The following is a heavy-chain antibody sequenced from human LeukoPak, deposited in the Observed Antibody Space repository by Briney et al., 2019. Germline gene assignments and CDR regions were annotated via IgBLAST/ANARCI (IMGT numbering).Heavy chain of an antibody. CDR2: ISGRTGAT. D-gene: IGHD6-13*01. J-gene: IGHJ4*02. CDR3: AGIWGPSSSWPWGFDY. Sequence: GGSLRLSCAASGFTFTTNAMSWVRQAPGKGLEWVSAISGRTGATYYADSEKGRFTISRDNSKSTLYLQMDSLRAEDTAVYYCAGIWGPSSSWPWGFDYWGQGALVTVSP. CDR1: GFTFTTNA. V-gene: IGHV3-23*01.